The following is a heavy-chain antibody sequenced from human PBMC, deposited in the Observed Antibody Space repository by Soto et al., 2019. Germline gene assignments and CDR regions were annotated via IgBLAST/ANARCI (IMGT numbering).Heavy chain of an antibody. J-gene: IGHJ6*02. Sequence: PGESLKISCQGSGYSFTSYWIGWVRQMPGKGLEWMGIIYPGDSDTRYSPSFQGQVTISADKSISTAYLQWSSLKASDTAMYYCARRGVTTLYYYYGMDVWGQGTTVTVSS. CDR3: ARRGVTTLYYYYGMDV. V-gene: IGHV5-51*01. D-gene: IGHD4-17*01. CDR1: GYSFTSYW. CDR2: IYPGDSDT.